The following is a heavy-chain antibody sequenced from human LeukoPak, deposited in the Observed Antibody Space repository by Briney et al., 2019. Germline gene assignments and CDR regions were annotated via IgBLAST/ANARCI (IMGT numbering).Heavy chain of an antibody. Sequence: GESLKISCKGSGYSFTSYWIGWVRQMPGKGLEWMGIIYPGDSDTRYSPSFQGLVTISADKSISTAYLQWSSLKASDTAMYYCARHPNYYDSSGYYYAPVDYWGQGTLVTVSS. CDR2: IYPGDSDT. D-gene: IGHD3-22*01. CDR3: ARHPNYYDSSGYYYAPVDY. CDR1: GYSFTSYW. J-gene: IGHJ4*02. V-gene: IGHV5-51*01.